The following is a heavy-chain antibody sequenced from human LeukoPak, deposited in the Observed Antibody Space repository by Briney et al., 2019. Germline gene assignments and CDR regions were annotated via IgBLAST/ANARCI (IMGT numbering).Heavy chain of an antibody. CDR3: ARGFTVTANRDY. CDR1: GSTFTSYD. J-gene: IGHJ4*02. D-gene: IGHD4-11*01. V-gene: IGHV1-8*01. CDR2: MNPNSGNT. Sequence: GASVKVSCKASGSTFTSYDINWVRQATGQGLEWMGWMNPNSGNTGYAQKFQGRVTMTRNTSISTAYMELSSLRSEDTAVYYCARGFTVTANRDYWGQGTLVTVSS.